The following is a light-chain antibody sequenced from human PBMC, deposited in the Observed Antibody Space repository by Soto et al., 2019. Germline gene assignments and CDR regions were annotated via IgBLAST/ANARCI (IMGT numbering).Light chain of an antibody. V-gene: IGKV1-5*03. CDR1: QSISSW. CDR3: HQYNSYWP. J-gene: IGKJ1*01. CDR2: KAS. Sequence: IQMTQYTYTLSASVGDRVTITCRDSQSISSWLAWYQQKPGKAPKLLIYKASSLESGVPSRFSGSGSGTEFTLTISSLQPDDFATYYCHQYNSYWPFGQ.